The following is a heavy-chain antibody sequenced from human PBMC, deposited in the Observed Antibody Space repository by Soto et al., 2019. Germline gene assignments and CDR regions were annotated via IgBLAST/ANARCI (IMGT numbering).Heavy chain of an antibody. J-gene: IGHJ5*02. CDR1: GFTLSSSA. D-gene: IGHD3-3*01. CDR3: ATPRVYYDFWSGYYIRHRHAP. V-gene: IGHV1-58*01. CDR2: IDVGSGNA. Sequence: SVKVSCKTSGFTLSSSAVHWVRQARGHRLQWIGWIDVGSGNANYAQMDQERVTISRDMSTSTAYMELSSLRPEDTAVYYCATPRVYYDFWSGYYIRHRHAPRGQGTLVTVSS.